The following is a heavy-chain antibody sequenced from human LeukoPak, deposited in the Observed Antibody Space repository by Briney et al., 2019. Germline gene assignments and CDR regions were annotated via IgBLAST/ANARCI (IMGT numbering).Heavy chain of an antibody. V-gene: IGHV3-11*04. CDR3: AIQITMIVVVPYFDY. D-gene: IGHD3-22*01. CDR2: ISSSGSTI. CDR1: GLTFSDYH. Sequence: GGSLRLSCAASGLTFSDYHMTWIRQAPGKGLEWVAYISSSGSTIYSADSVKGRFTVSRDNAKNSLFLHMNSLRAEDTAIYYCAIQITMIVVVPYFDYWGQGTLVTVSS. J-gene: IGHJ4*02.